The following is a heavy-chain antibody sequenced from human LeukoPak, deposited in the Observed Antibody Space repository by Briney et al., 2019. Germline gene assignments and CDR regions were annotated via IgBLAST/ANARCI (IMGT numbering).Heavy chain of an antibody. CDR1: GFTVSSNY. CDR2: LNFDGSDT. V-gene: IGHV3-74*01. D-gene: IGHD3-3*01. Sequence: GGSLRLSCAASGFTVSSNYMSWVRQAPGKGLVWVSRLNFDGSDTSYADSVKGRFTISRDNAKNTLYLQMNSLRAEDTAVYYCARRFQNALRALSDDAFDVRGQGTMVTVSS. J-gene: IGHJ3*01. CDR3: ARRFQNALRALSDDAFDV.